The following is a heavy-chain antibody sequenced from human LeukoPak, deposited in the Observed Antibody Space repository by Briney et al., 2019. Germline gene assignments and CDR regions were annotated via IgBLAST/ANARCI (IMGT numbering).Heavy chain of an antibody. V-gene: IGHV1-69*13. D-gene: IGHD3-10*01. CDR1: GGTFSSYA. CDR3: AREYGSGSLGY. J-gene: IGHJ4*02. Sequence: ASVKVSCKASGGTFSSYAISWVRQAPGQGLEWMGGIIPIFGTANCAQKIQGRVTITADESTSTAYMELSSLRSEDTAVYYCAREYGSGSLGYWGQGTLVTVSS. CDR2: IIPIFGTA.